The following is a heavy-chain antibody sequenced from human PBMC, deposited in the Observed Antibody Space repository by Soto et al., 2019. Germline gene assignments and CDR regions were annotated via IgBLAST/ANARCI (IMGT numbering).Heavy chain of an antibody. V-gene: IGHV3-23*01. D-gene: IGHD3-3*01. CDR3: AKDSGMFYDFWCGYYSSTFDY. CDR1: GFTFSSYA. J-gene: IGHJ4*02. CDR2: ISGSGGSP. Sequence: EVQLLESGGGLVQPGGSLRLSCAASGFTFSSYAMSWVRQAPGKGLEWVSAISGSGGSPYYADSVKGRFTISRDDSQNTLSLQMTSLRAEATAVYYCAKDSGMFYDFWCGYYSSTFDYLGQETLVTVSS.